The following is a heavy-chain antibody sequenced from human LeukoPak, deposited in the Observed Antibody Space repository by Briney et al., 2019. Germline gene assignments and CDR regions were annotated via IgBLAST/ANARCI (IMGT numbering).Heavy chain of an antibody. J-gene: IGHJ4*02. Sequence: PGVSLRLSCAASGFTVSATYMNWVRQAPGKGLERVSIIYTGGNTYYADSVKGRFTISRDISKNTLYLQMNSLRAEDTAVYYCARGTVTAPDYWGQGTLVTVSS. CDR2: IYTGGNT. V-gene: IGHV3-53*01. CDR3: ARGTVTAPDY. D-gene: IGHD4-17*01. CDR1: GFTVSATY.